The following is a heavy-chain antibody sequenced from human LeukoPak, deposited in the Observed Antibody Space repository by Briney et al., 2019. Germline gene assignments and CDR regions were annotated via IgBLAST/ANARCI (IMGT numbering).Heavy chain of an antibody. CDR1: GDSMSSIDW. J-gene: IGHJ3*02. CDR2: ISRSNSYI. CDR3: ARDYYDTSGYVSHAFDI. D-gene: IGHD3-22*01. V-gene: IGHV3-21*01. Sequence: ETLSLTCAVSGDSMSSIDWWSWVRQPPGKGLEWVSFISRSNSYIYYADSVKGRFTISRDNAKNSLYLQMNSLRAEDTAVYYCARDYYDTSGYVSHAFDIWGQGTMVTVSS.